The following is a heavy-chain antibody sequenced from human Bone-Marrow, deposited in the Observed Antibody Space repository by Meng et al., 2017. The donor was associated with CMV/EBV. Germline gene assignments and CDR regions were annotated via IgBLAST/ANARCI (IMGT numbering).Heavy chain of an antibody. Sequence: GESLKISCAASGFTFSNYAMSWGRQAPGKGLEWVSVIYSGGSTTYYADSVKGRFTISRDNSKNTVYLQMSSLRAEDTAVYYCAKVPTGGYRGWFDPWGQGTRVTGSS. CDR1: GFTFSNYA. CDR2: IYSGGSTT. J-gene: IGHJ5*02. CDR3: AKVPTGGYRGWFDP. V-gene: IGHV3-23*03. D-gene: IGHD1-14*01.